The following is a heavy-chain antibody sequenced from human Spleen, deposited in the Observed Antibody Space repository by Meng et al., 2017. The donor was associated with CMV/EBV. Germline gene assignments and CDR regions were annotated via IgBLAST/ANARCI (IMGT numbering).Heavy chain of an antibody. V-gene: IGHV3-53*01. CDR1: GFIVSSNY. CDR3: AKDFDYYGMDV. Sequence: GESLKISCAASGFIVSSNYMSWVRQAPGKGLEWVSVIYRGGSTHYADSVKGRFTISRDNSKNTLYLQMNSLRAEDTAVYYCAKDFDYYGMDVWGQGTTVTVSS. CDR2: IYRGGST. J-gene: IGHJ6*02.